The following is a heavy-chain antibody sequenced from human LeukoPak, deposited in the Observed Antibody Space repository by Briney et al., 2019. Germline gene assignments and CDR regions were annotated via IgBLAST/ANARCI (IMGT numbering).Heavy chain of an antibody. CDR3: ARGQVPAARGYNWFDL. Sequence: PGGSLRLSCAASRFTFSSYYMTWVRQPPGKGLEWIGEINARGDTNFNPSLKSRVTISVDTSKNQFSLTLRSMIAADTAVYYCARGQVPAARGYNWFDLWGQGTLVTVSS. CDR1: RFTFSSYY. CDR2: INARGDT. V-gene: IGHV4-34*01. D-gene: IGHD2-2*01. J-gene: IGHJ5*02.